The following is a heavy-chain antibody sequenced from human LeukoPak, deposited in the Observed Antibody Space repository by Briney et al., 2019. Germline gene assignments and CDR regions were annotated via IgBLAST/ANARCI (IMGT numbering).Heavy chain of an antibody. D-gene: IGHD3-22*01. J-gene: IGHJ4*02. CDR1: GFTFSSYA. CDR3: AKDMIVVVIFYFDY. V-gene: IGHV3-23*01. Sequence: GGSLRLSCAASGFTFSSYAMSWVRQAPGMGLEWVSAISGSGGSTYYADSVKGRFTISRDNSKNTLYLQMNSLRAEDTAVYYCAKDMIVVVIFYFDYWGQGTLVTVSS. CDR2: ISGSGGST.